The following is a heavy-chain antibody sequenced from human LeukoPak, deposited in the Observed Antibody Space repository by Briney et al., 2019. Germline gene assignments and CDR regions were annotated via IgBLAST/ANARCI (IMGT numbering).Heavy chain of an antibody. D-gene: IGHD1-1*01. CDR3: ARQERQALSFDY. Sequence: PSETLSLTCTVSGDSISSGDYYWGWIRQPPGKGLEWIGHTYVSGSTNYNPSLRSRVTISVDKSKKQFTLKLTSVTAADTAVYYCARQERQALSFDYWGRGALVTVSS. CDR2: TYVSGST. V-gene: IGHV4-61*05. CDR1: GDSISSGDYY. J-gene: IGHJ4*02.